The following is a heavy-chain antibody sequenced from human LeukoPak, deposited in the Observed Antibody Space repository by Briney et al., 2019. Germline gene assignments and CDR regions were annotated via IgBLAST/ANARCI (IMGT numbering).Heavy chain of an antibody. CDR2: IYYSGST. J-gene: IGHJ5*02. CDR1: GGSISSSSYY. V-gene: IGHV4-39*01. CDR3: ARGGVRYSSSWYARFDP. D-gene: IGHD6-13*01. Sequence: PSETLSLTCTVSGGSISSSSYYWGWIRQPPGKGLEWIGIIYYSGSTYYNPSLKSRVTISVDTSKNQFSLKLSSVTAADTAVYYCARGGVRYSSSWYARFDPWGQGTLVTVSS.